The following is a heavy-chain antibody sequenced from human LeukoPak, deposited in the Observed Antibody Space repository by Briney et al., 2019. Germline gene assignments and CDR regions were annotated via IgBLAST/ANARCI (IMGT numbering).Heavy chain of an antibody. CDR2: ISSSSSYI. CDR1: GFTFSNYR. V-gene: IGHV3-21*01. D-gene: IGHD2-15*01. CDR3: AREGYCSGGSCYSGHYYYMDV. J-gene: IGHJ6*03. Sequence: GGSLRLSCAASGFTFSNYRMNWVRQAPGKGLEWVSSISSSSSYIYYADSVKGRFTISRDNAKNSLYLQMNSLRAEDTAVYYCAREGYCSGGSCYSGHYYYMDVWGKGTTVTVSS.